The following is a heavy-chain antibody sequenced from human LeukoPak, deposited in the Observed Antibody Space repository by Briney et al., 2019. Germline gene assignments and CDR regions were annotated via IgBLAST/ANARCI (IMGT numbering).Heavy chain of an antibody. D-gene: IGHD2-2*01. Sequence: GGSLRLSCAASGFTFSSYSMNWVRQAPGKGLEWVSSISSSSSYIHYAESVKGRFTISRDNAKNSLYLQMNSLRAEDTAVYYCASQYCSSTSCYVGLVGYWGQGTLVTVSS. J-gene: IGHJ4*02. CDR1: GFTFSSYS. CDR2: ISSSSSYI. CDR3: ASQYCSSTSCYVGLVGY. V-gene: IGHV3-21*01.